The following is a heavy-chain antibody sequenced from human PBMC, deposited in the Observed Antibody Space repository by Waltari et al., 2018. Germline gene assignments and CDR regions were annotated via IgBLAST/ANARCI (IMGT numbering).Heavy chain of an antibody. CDR2: IYYSGST. CDR1: GGSISSSSYY. V-gene: IGHV4-39*07. D-gene: IGHD2-2*02. CDR3: ARGTLGYCSSTSCYTFDP. Sequence: QLQLQESGPGLVKPSETLSLTCTVSGGSISSSSYYWGWIRQPPGKGLEWIGSIYYSGSTYYNPSLKSRVTISGDTSKNQFSLKLSSVTAADTAVYYCARGTLGYCSSTSCYTFDPWGQGTLVTVSS. J-gene: IGHJ5*02.